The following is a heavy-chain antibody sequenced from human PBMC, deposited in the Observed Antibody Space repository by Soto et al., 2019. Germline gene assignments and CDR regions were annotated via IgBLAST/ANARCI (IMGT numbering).Heavy chain of an antibody. J-gene: IGHJ6*03. CDR3: AKADYGSGSDYYYYMDV. V-gene: IGHV3-23*01. CDR1: GFTFSSYA. CDR2: ISGSGGST. D-gene: IGHD3-10*01. Sequence: GGSLRLSCAASGFTFSSYAMSWVRQAPGKGLEWVSAISGSGGSTYYADSVKGRFTISRDNSKNTLYLQMNSLRAEDTAVYYCAKADYGSGSDYYYYMDVWGKGTTVTVSS.